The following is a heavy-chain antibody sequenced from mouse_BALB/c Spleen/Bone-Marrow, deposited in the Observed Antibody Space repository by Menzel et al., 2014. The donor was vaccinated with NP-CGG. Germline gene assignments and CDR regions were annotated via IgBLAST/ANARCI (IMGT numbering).Heavy chain of an antibody. CDR1: GYAFTNYL. D-gene: IGHD2-3*01. CDR2: YNPGSGGT. CDR3: ARSIYDGYSEAMDY. J-gene: IGHJ4*01. Sequence: VQRVESGAELVRPGTSVKVSCKASGYAFTNYLIEWVKQRPGQGLEWIGVYNPGSGGTNYNEKFKGKATLTADKSSSTVYMQLSSLTSDDSAVYFCARSIYDGYSEAMDYWGQGTSVTVSS. V-gene: IGHV1-54*03.